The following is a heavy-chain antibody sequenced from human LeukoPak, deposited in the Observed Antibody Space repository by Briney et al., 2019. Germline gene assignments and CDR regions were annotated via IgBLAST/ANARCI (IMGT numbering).Heavy chain of an antibody. Sequence: SETLSLTCTVPGGSISSNYWSWIRQPPGKGLEWIGDIYYSGSTNYNPSLKSRVTISVDTSKNQFSLKLRSVTAAENAVYYCGRALSGSDCQFDYWGQGTLVTVSS. CDR3: GRALSGSDCQFDY. J-gene: IGHJ4*02. V-gene: IGHV4-59*12. D-gene: IGHD1-26*01. CDR1: GGSISSNY. CDR2: IYYSGST.